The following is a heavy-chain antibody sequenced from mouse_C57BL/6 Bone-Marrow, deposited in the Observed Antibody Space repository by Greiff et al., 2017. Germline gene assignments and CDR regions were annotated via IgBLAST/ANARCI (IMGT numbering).Heavy chain of an antibody. CDR3: SREGYYFFSLGG. CDR2: IYPRSGNT. D-gene: IGHD1-1*01. Sequence: QVQLQQSGAELARPGASVKLSCKASGYTFTSYGISWVKQRTGQGLEWIGEIYPRSGNTYYNEKFKGKATLTADKSSSTTYMELRSLTSENSAVYVYSREGYYFFSLGGWGTATTVTVAS. V-gene: IGHV1-81*01. J-gene: IGHJ1*03. CDR1: GYTFTSYG.